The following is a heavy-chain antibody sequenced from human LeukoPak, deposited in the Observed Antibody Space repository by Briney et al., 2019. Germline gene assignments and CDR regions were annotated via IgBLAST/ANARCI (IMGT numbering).Heavy chain of an antibody. Sequence: GESLKISCKGSGSIFTSYWIGWVRQLPGKGLEWMGIIYPGDSDTRYSPSFQGQVTISADKSISTAYLQWSSLKASDTAMYYCASRSSSWNDAFDIWGQGTMVTVSS. V-gene: IGHV5-51*01. J-gene: IGHJ3*02. CDR1: GSIFTSYW. CDR3: ASRSSSWNDAFDI. CDR2: IYPGDSDT. D-gene: IGHD6-13*01.